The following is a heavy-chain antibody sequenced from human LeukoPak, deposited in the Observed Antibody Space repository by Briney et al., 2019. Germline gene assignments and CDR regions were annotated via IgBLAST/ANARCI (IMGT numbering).Heavy chain of an antibody. V-gene: IGHV4-38-2*02. D-gene: IGHD6-13*01. J-gene: IGHJ6*03. Sequence: SETLSLTCTVSGYSISSGYYWGWIRQPPGKGLEWIGSIYHSGSTYYNPSLKSRVTISVDTSKNQFSLKLSSVTAADTAVYYCARDRIAAAGADYYYYMDVWGKGTTVTVSS. CDR2: IYHSGST. CDR3: ARDRIAAAGADYYYYMDV. CDR1: GYSISSGYY.